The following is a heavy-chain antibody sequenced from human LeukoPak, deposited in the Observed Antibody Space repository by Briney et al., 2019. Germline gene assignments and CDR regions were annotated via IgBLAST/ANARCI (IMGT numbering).Heavy chain of an antibody. CDR3: ARDKSSGYHYFDY. Sequence: GGSLRLSCAASGFTFSSYAMSWVRQAPGKGLEWVSAINTPGGSTYYADSVKGRFTISRDNSKNTLYLQMNSLRAEDTALYYCARDKSSGYHYFDYWGQGTLVTVSS. J-gene: IGHJ4*02. CDR1: GFTFSSYA. D-gene: IGHD3-22*01. CDR2: INTPGGST. V-gene: IGHV3-23*01.